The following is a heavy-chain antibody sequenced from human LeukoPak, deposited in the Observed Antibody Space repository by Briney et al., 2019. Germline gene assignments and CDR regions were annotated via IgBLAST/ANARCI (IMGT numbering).Heavy chain of an antibody. CDR3: AFLSSSSSSAFDI. CDR2: ISSSSSYI. Sequence: GGSLRLSCAASGFTFSSYSMNWVRQAPGKGLEWVSSISSSSSYIYYADSVKGRFTISRDNAKNSLYLQMNSLRAEDTAVYYCAFLSSSSSSAFDIWGQGTMVTVSS. V-gene: IGHV3-21*01. J-gene: IGHJ3*02. CDR1: GFTFSSYS. D-gene: IGHD6-6*01.